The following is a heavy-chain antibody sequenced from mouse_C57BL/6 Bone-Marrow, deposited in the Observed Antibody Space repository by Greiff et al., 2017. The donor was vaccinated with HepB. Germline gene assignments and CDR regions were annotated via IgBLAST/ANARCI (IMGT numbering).Heavy chain of an antibody. Sequence: VQLQQSGAELVRPGASVKLSCTASGFNIKDDYMHWVKQRPEKGLEWIGRIDPENGDTEYAPKFQGKATITADTSSNSSYLQLSSLTSEDTAVYYCTTHWNYFDYWGPGTTLTVSS. J-gene: IGHJ2*01. CDR3: TTHWNYFDY. CDR2: IDPENGDT. D-gene: IGHD4-1*01. CDR1: GFNIKDDY. V-gene: IGHV14-4*01.